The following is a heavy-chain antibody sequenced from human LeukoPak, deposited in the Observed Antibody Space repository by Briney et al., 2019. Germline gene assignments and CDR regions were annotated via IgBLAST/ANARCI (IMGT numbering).Heavy chain of an antibody. D-gene: IGHD3-9*01. J-gene: IGHJ4*02. Sequence: ASVKVFCKASGYTFTTYYVHWVRQAPGQGLEWMGIINPSGGSTTYAQKFRGRLTITGDMSTSTVYMELSSLRSEDTAVYYCARGSRPVYNLLTGKRYFDYWGQGTLLTVSS. V-gene: IGHV1-46*01. CDR1: GYTFTTYY. CDR2: INPSGGST. CDR3: ARGSRPVYNLLTGKRYFDY.